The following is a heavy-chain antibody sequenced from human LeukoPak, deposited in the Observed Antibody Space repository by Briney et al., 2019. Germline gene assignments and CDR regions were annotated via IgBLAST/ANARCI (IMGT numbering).Heavy chain of an antibody. Sequence: SETLSLTCSVSGGSITSYYWNWIRQPPGKGLEWIGHMYYSGSTNYNPSLKSRVTISVDTFKNQFSLKVSSVTAADTAVYYCARGRNRQQLARPYWFDPWGQGTLVTVSS. J-gene: IGHJ5*02. CDR3: ARGRNRQQLARPYWFDP. CDR1: GGSITSYY. CDR2: MYYSGST. D-gene: IGHD6-13*01. V-gene: IGHV4-59*01.